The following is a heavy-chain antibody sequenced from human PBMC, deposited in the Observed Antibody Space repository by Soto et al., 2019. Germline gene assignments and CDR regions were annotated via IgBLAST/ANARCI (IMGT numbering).Heavy chain of an antibody. CDR3: ARDRFKRDTIFGVVIMYYYYYGMDV. Sequence: GASVKVSCKASGGTFSSYAISWVRQAPGQGLEWMGGIIPIFGTANYAQKFQGRVTITADESTSTAYMELSSLRSEDTAVYYCARDRFKRDTIFGVVIMYYYYYGMDVWGKGTTVTVSS. CDR1: GGTFSSYA. J-gene: IGHJ6*04. CDR2: IIPIFGTA. D-gene: IGHD3-3*01. V-gene: IGHV1-69*13.